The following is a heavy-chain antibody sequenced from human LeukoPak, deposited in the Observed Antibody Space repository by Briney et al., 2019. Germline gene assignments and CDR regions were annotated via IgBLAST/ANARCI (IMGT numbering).Heavy chain of an antibody. CDR1: GYTFTIYG. CDR2: ISAYNGNT. V-gene: IGHV1-18*01. J-gene: IGHJ3*02. D-gene: IGHD3-22*01. CDR3: ARGTPFTYYYDSSGYYFDAFDI. Sequence: ASVTVSFKSSGYTFTIYGISWVRQAPGQGLEWMGWISAYNGNTNYAQKLQGRVTMTTDTSTSTAYMELRSLRSDDTAVYYCARGTPFTYYYDSSGYYFDAFDIWGQGTMVTVSS.